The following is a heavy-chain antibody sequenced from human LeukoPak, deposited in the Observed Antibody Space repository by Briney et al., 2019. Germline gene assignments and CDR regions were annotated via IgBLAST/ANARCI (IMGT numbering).Heavy chain of an antibody. CDR3: AKDPSGSYVPPFAFDI. J-gene: IGHJ3*02. CDR2: ISGSGGST. Sequence: PGGSLRLSCAASGFTFSSYAMSWVRQAPGKGLEWVSAISGSGGSTYYADSVKGRFTISRDNSKNKMYLQMNSLRAEDTAVYYCAKDPSGSYVPPFAFDIWGQGTMVTVSS. CDR1: GFTFSSYA. V-gene: IGHV3-23*01. D-gene: IGHD1-26*01.